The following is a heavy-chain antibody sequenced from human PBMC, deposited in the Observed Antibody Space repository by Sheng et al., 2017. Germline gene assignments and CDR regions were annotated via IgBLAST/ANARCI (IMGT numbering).Heavy chain of an antibody. CDR2: ISYDGSNK. V-gene: IGHV3-30*18. J-gene: IGHJ4*02. D-gene: IGHD5-12*01. Sequence: QVQLVESGEAWSSLGGPLRLSCAASGFTFSSYGMHWVRQAPGKGLEWVAVISYDGSNKYYADSVKGRFTISRDNSKNTLYLQMNSLRAEDTAVYYCAKDHGRYVEMATIIDYWGQGTLVTVSS. CDR3: AKDHGRYVEMATIIDY. CDR1: GFTFSSYG.